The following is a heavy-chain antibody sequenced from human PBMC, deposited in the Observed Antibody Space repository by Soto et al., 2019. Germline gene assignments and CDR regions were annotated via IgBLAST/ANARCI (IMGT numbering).Heavy chain of an antibody. J-gene: IGHJ1*01. CDR3: ARDMKRGYGEPGWFQQ. CDR2: ISYDGSNK. Sequence: GGSLRLSCAASGFTFSSYAMHWVRQAPGKGLEWVAVISYDGSNKYYADSVKGRFTISRDNSKNTLYLQMNSLRAEDKAVYYCARDMKRGYGEPGWFQQWGQGNLVTVSS. CDR1: GFTFSSYA. D-gene: IGHD4-17*01. V-gene: IGHV3-30-3*01.